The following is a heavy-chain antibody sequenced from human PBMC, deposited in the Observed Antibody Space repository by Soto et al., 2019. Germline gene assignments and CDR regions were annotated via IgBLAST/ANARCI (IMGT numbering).Heavy chain of an antibody. J-gene: IGHJ5*02. Sequence: GASVKVSCKASGYTFTGYYMHWVLQAPGQGLEWMGWINPNSGGTNYAQKFQGRVTITRDTSASTAYMELSSLRSEDTAVYYCARFYDSSGCYSGFDPWGQGTLVTVSS. CDR2: INPNSGGT. V-gene: IGHV1-2*02. CDR1: GYTFTGYY. CDR3: ARFYDSSGCYSGFDP. D-gene: IGHD3-22*01.